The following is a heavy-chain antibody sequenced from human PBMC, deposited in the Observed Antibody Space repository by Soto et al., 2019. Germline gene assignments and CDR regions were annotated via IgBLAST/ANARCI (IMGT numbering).Heavy chain of an antibody. D-gene: IGHD3-10*01. CDR2: MNPNSGNT. V-gene: IGHV1-8*02. CDR3: ARANYGSGDWFDP. Sequence: QVQLVQSGAEVKKPGSSVKVSCKASGGTFSSYAISWVRQAPGQGLEWMGWMNPNSGNTGYAQKFQGRVTMTRNTSISTAYMELSSLRSEDTAVYYCARANYGSGDWFDPWGQGTLVTVSS. CDR1: GGTFSSYA. J-gene: IGHJ5*02.